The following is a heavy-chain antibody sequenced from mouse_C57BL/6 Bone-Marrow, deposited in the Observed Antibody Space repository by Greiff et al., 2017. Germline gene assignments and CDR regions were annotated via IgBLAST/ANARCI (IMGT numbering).Heavy chain of an antibody. CDR3: ASGNSNAECFDY. D-gene: IGHD2-5*01. Sequence: QVQLQQPGAELVKPGASVKLSCKASGYTFTSYWMHWVKQRPGPGLEWIGRIHPTSGDTNYNQKFKGKATLTVDKSSSTAYMQLSSLTSEDSAVYYGASGNSNAECFDYWGQGTTLTVSS. CDR1: GYTFTSYW. CDR2: IHPTSGDT. J-gene: IGHJ2*01. V-gene: IGHV1-74*01.